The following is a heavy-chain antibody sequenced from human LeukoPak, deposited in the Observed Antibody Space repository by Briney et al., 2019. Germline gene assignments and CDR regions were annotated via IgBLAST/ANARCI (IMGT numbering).Heavy chain of an antibody. V-gene: IGHV1/OR15-1*04. CDR1: GYIFTDYY. D-gene: IGHD2-2*01. Sequence: ASVKVSCKASGYIFTDYYMHWVRQAPGQELGWMGRINPNSGGTNYAQKFQGRVTITTDESTSTAYMELSSLRSEDTAVYYCARDIVVVPAAIHWFDPWGQGTLVTDSS. CDR3: ARDIVVVPAAIHWFDP. CDR2: INPNSGGT. J-gene: IGHJ5*02.